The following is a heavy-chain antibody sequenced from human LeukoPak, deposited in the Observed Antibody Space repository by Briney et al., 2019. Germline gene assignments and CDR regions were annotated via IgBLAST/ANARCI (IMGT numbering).Heavy chain of an antibody. J-gene: IGHJ4*02. V-gene: IGHV3-23*01. Sequence: GGSLRLSCAASGFNINNYGMTWVRQAPGKGLEWVSTISDSGRSTYFADSVQGRFTLSRDNSKNTLYLQMNTLRADDTAVYYCAKGRTIIGLALPRYYFDFWGQGTLVTVSS. CDR2: ISDSGRST. CDR1: GFNINNYG. CDR3: AKGRTIIGLALPRYYFDF. D-gene: IGHD3/OR15-3a*01.